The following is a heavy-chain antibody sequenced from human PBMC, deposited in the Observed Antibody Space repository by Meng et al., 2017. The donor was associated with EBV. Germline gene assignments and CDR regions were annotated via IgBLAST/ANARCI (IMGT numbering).Heavy chain of an antibody. V-gene: IGHV1-8*01. Sequence: VALGAGVKKAVASGKVSCKASGYTFTSYDINWVRQATGQGLEWMGWMNPNSGNTGYAQKFQGRVTMTRNTSISTAYMELSSLRSEDTAVYYCARGRGVYCSGGSCYPGWFDPWGQGTLVTVSS. CDR2: MNPNSGNT. CDR1: GYTFTSYD. CDR3: ARGRGVYCSGGSCYPGWFDP. D-gene: IGHD2-15*01. J-gene: IGHJ5*02.